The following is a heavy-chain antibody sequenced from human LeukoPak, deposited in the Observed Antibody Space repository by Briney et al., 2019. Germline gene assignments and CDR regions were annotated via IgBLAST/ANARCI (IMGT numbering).Heavy chain of an antibody. J-gene: IGHJ6*02. CDR3: AQRGYSGYYGMDV. CDR2: INPNSGGT. Sequence: GASVKVSCKASGGTFSSYAISWVRQAPGQGLEWMGRINPNSGGTNFAQKFQGRVTMTRDTSISTVYMELSRLSSDDTAVYYCAQRGYSGYYGMDVWGQGTTVTVSS. CDR1: GGTFSSYA. V-gene: IGHV1-2*06. D-gene: IGHD5-12*01.